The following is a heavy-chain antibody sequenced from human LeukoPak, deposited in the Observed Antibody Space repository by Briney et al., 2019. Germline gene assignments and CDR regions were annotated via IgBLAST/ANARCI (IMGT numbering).Heavy chain of an antibody. CDR1: GGSISSSNW. Sequence: PSETLSLTCAVSGGSISSSNWWSWVRQPPGKGLEWIGEIYHSGSTNYNPSLKSRVTISVDKSKNQFSLKLSSVTAADTAVYYCARVRPESGEPVVRYFDYWGQGTLVTVSS. V-gene: IGHV4-4*02. CDR2: IYHSGST. J-gene: IGHJ4*02. CDR3: ARVRPESGEPVVRYFDY. D-gene: IGHD2-2*01.